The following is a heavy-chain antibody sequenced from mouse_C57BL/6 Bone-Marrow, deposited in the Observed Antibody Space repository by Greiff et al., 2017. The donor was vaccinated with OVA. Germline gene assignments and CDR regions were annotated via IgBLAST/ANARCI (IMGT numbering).Heavy chain of an antibody. D-gene: IGHD1-1*01. CDR3: TGPLYYRVDYYAMDY. J-gene: IGHJ4*01. CDR1: GFTFSNYW. V-gene: IGHV6-3*01. CDR2: IRLKSDNYAT. Sequence: EVKLVESGGGLVQPGGSMKLSCVASGFTFSNYWMNWVRQSPEKGLEWVAQIRLKSDNYATHYAESVKGRFTISRDDSKSSVYLQMNNLRAEDTGIYYCTGPLYYRVDYYAMDYWGQGTSVTVSS.